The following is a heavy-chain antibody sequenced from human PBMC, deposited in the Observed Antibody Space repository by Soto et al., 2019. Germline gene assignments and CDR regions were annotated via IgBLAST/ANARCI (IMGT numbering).Heavy chain of an antibody. CDR1: GDTFTANY. CDR2: INPKSGGT. D-gene: IGHD1-26*01. CDR3: VRDLAKGGGSAGFDY. V-gene: IGHV1-2*02. Sequence: GAAVKVSCKASGDTFTANYLHWVRQAPGQGFEWMGWINPKSGGTKYPQKFQGRVTMTRDTSLSTVYMTLTRLTSDDTAVYYCVRDLAKGGGSAGFDYWGQGTLVTVSS. J-gene: IGHJ4*02.